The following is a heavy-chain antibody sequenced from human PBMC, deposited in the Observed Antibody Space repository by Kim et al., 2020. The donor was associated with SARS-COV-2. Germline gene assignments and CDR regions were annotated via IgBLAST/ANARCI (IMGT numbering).Heavy chain of an antibody. J-gene: IGHJ4*02. Sequence: ASVKVSCKASGYTFTSYGISWVRQAPGQGLEWMGWISAYNGNTNYAQKLQGRVTMTTDTSTSTAYMELRSLRSDDTAVYYCARVEGRYSSSSGLLVDYWGQGTLVTVSS. CDR2: ISAYNGNT. V-gene: IGHV1-18*01. CDR3: ARVEGRYSSSSGLLVDY. D-gene: IGHD6-6*01. CDR1: GYTFTSYG.